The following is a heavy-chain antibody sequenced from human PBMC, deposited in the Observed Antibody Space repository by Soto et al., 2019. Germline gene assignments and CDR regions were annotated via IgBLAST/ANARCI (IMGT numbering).Heavy chain of an antibody. Sequence: WGSLRLACVGSGFPFNTYCMNWVRHAPGKRLEWVSYISSSSSTIYYADSVKCRFTMSRASTKNSVYLQLNSLRDHDTSVYYCARDPTSGWPDFFERWDPGTLVTVST. J-gene: IGHJ4*02. CDR3: ARDPTSGWPDFFER. CDR2: ISSSSSTI. V-gene: IGHV3-48*02. CDR1: GFPFNTYC. D-gene: IGHD6-19*01.